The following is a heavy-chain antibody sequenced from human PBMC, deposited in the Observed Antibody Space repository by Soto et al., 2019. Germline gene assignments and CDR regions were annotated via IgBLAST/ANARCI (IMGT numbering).Heavy chain of an antibody. Sequence: QVPLVQSGAEVKKPGSSVTVSCKASGGTFSSYAIHWVRQAPGHGLEWMGGIIPMYGPAKYAQRFQGRVTITADDSTTTVYMELTSLTSQDTAVYYCARVTSMVRGVIDNWFDPWGHGTLVTVSS. J-gene: IGHJ5*02. D-gene: IGHD3-10*01. CDR3: ARVTSMVRGVIDNWFDP. V-gene: IGHV1-69*01. CDR2: IIPMYGPA. CDR1: GGTFSSYA.